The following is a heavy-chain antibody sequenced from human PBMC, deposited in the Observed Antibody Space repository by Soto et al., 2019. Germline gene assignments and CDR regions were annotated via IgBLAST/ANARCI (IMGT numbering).Heavy chain of an antibody. D-gene: IGHD3-16*01. CDR2: ISAYNGNT. J-gene: IGHJ5*02. Sequence: QVQLVQSGAEVKKPGASVKVSCKASGYTFTSYGISWVRQAPGQGREWMGWISAYNGNTNYAQKLQGRVTMTTDTSTSTAYMELRSLRSDDTAVYYCARDFGGGEAFLRNWFDPWGQGTLVTVSS. V-gene: IGHV1-18*01. CDR1: GYTFTSYG. CDR3: ARDFGGGEAFLRNWFDP.